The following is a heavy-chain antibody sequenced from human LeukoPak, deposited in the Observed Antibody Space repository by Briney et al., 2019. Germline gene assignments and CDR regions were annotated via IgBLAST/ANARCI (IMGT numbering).Heavy chain of an antibody. Sequence: GASVKASCKASGGTFSSYAISWVRQAPGQGLEWMGGIIPIFGTANYAQKFQGRVTITADESTSTAYMELRSLRSDDTAVYYCARDHTTNLAFDIWGQGTMVTVSS. CDR1: GGTFSSYA. J-gene: IGHJ3*02. CDR2: IIPIFGTA. CDR3: ARDHTTNLAFDI. D-gene: IGHD1-26*01. V-gene: IGHV1-69*13.